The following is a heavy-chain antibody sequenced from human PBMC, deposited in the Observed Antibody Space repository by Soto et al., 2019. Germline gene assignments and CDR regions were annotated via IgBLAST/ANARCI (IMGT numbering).Heavy chain of an antibody. V-gene: IGHV4-34*01. CDR2: IYHSGST. Sequence: PSETLSLTCAVYGGSFSGYYWSWIRQPPGKGLEWIGEIYHSGSTNYNPSLKSRVTISVDKSKNQFSLKLSSVTAADTAVYYCARERDGDYVSDYWGQGTLVTAPQ. CDR3: ARERDGDYVSDY. D-gene: IGHD4-17*01. CDR1: GGSFSGYY. J-gene: IGHJ4*02.